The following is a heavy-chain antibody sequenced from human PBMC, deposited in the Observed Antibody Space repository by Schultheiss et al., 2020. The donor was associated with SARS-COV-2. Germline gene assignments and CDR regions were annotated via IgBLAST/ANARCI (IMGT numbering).Heavy chain of an antibody. D-gene: IGHD2-2*01. J-gene: IGHJ4*02. CDR1: GFSLSTSGVG. V-gene: IGHV4-39*01. CDR2: IYYSGST. CDR3: ARGSYCSSTSCSPGYFDY. Sequence: SGPTLVKPTQTLTLTCTFSGFSLSTSGVGVGWIRQPPGKGLEWIGSIYYSGSTYYNPSLKSRVTISVDTSKNQFSLKLSSVTAADTAVYYCARGSYCSSTSCSPGYFDYWGQGTLVTVSS.